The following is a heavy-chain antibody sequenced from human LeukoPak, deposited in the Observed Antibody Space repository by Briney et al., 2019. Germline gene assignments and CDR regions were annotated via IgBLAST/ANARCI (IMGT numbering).Heavy chain of an antibody. Sequence: ASVKVSCKASGYTFTTYGISWVRQAPGHGLEWIGYISGRNDDENYADNFQGRLTMTTDTSTNTDYMELGRLTSDDTDVYYCARDWDGRTDCFDPWGQGTLVTVSS. CDR1: GYTFTTYG. CDR2: ISGRNDDE. J-gene: IGHJ5*02. D-gene: IGHD1-26*01. CDR3: ARDWDGRTDCFDP. V-gene: IGHV1-18*01.